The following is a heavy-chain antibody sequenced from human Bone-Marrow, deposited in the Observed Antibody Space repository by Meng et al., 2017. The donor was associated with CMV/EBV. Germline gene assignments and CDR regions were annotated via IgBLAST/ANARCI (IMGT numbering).Heavy chain of an antibody. CDR3: ARASPPDPFTIFGVGWGAFDI. J-gene: IGHJ3*02. CDR1: GFTVSSNY. CDR2: IYSGGST. D-gene: IGHD3-3*01. V-gene: IGHV3-53*01. Sequence: GESLKISCAAPGFTVSSNYMSWVRQAPGKGLEWVSVIYSGGSTYYADSVKGRFTISRDNSKNTLYLQMNSLRAEDTAVYYCARASPPDPFTIFGVGWGAFDIWGQGTMVTVSS.